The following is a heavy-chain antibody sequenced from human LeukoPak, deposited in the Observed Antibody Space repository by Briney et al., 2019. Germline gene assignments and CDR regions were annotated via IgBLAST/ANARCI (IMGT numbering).Heavy chain of an antibody. CDR2: TSGSGGDP. D-gene: IGHD2-21*01. V-gene: IGHV3-23*01. J-gene: IGHJ4*02. CDR1: AFTFSNNA. Sequence: GRPLFPSCALSAFTFSNNAMSWVRHPPGGGLGRESGTSGSGGDPYYANSVKGRFTITRDNPKNTRYLQMNSLRAEDTAVYYCAKDRGIVGVKIDYWGQGTLVTVSS. CDR3: AKDRGIVGVKIDY.